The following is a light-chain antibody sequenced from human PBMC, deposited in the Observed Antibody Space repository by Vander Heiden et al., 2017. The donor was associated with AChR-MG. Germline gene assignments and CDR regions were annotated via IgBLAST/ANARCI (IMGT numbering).Light chain of an antibody. CDR1: SSDVGGYNY. CDR2: DVS. V-gene: IGLV2-14*01. Sequence: QSALTQPAPVSGSPGQSITISCTGTSSDVGGYNYVSWYQQHPGKAPKLMIYDVSKRPSGISNRFSGSKSGNTASLTISGLQTDDEADYYCSSYTTSSTYVFGPGTEVSVL. CDR3: SSYTTSSTYV. J-gene: IGLJ1*01.